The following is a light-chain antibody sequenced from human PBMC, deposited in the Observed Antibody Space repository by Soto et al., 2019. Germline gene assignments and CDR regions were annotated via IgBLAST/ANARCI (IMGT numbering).Light chain of an antibody. CDR3: TSYSGSSNNLV. CDR1: SSDVGGYNY. J-gene: IGLJ2*01. V-gene: IGLV2-8*01. Sequence: QSALTQRPSASGSPGQSVTISCTGTSSDVGGYNYVSWYQQHPGKVPKLLIYEVSKRPSGVPDRFSGSKSGNTASLTVSGLQAEDEADFYCTSYSGSSNNLVFGVGTKLTVL. CDR2: EVS.